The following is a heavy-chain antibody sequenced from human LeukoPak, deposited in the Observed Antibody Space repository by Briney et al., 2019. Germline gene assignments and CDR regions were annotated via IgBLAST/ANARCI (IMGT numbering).Heavy chain of an antibody. CDR2: IDPNNGGT. J-gene: IGHJ4*02. V-gene: IGHV1-2*02. CDR3: ARDPNDFWSGYPYFDY. D-gene: IGHD3-3*01. Sequence: ASVKVSCKASGYTFTDYYVHWLRQAPGQRFEWMGWIDPNNGGTKIPQKFQGRVTMTRDTSISTAYMELSRLRSDDTAVYYCARDPNDFWSGYPYFDYWGQGTLVTVSS. CDR1: GYTFTDYY.